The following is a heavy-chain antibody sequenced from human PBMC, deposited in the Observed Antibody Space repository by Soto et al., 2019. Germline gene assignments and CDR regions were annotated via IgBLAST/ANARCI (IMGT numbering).Heavy chain of an antibody. CDR3: ARESEAVAGGFDY. J-gene: IGHJ4*02. D-gene: IGHD6-19*01. Sequence: GGSLRLSCAASGFTFSSYGMHWVRQAPGKGLEWVAVIWYDGSNKYYADSVKGRFTISRDNSKNTLYLQMNSLRAEDTAVYYCARESEAVAGGFDYWGQGTRVTVSS. CDR2: IWYDGSNK. CDR1: GFTFSSYG. V-gene: IGHV3-33*01.